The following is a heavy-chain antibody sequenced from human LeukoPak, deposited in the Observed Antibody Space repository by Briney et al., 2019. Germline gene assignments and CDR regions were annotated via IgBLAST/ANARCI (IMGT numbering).Heavy chain of an antibody. V-gene: IGHV3-23*01. CDR3: ASRTWVGAGYYAFDI. Sequence: EWVSARGSDGTPYYTDSLKGRFTISGDNSKNTVYLQLSSLRLEDTAVYYCASRTWVGAGYYAFDIWGQGTMVTVSS. CDR2: RGSDGTP. J-gene: IGHJ3*02. D-gene: IGHD1-26*01.